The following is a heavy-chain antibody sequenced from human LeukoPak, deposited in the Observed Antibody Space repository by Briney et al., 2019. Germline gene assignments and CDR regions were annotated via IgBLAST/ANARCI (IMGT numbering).Heavy chain of an antibody. Sequence: ASVKVSCKASGGTFSSYAISWVRQAPGQGLEWMGGIIPIFGTANYAQKFQGRVTMTRDTSTSTVYMELSSLRSEDTAVYYCARDASGAYYYDSSGYPTPDYFDYWGQGTLVTVSS. CDR2: IIPIFGTA. J-gene: IGHJ4*02. CDR3: ARDASGAYYYDSSGYPTPDYFDY. V-gene: IGHV1-69*05. CDR1: GGTFSSYA. D-gene: IGHD3-22*01.